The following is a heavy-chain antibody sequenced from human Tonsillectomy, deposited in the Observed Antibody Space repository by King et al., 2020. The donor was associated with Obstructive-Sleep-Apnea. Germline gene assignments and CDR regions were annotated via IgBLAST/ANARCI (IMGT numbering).Heavy chain of an antibody. Sequence: LQLQESGPGLVKPSETLSLTCTVSGGSISSSSYYWGWIRQPPGKGLEWIGSIYYSGSTYYNPSLKSRVTISVDTSKNHFSLKLSSVTAADTAVYYCARDSLQDTMIVVAGIFQHWGQGTLVTVSS. J-gene: IGHJ1*01. CDR1: GGSISSSSYY. D-gene: IGHD3-22*01. CDR2: IYYSGST. V-gene: IGHV4-39*07. CDR3: ARDSLQDTMIVVAGIFQH.